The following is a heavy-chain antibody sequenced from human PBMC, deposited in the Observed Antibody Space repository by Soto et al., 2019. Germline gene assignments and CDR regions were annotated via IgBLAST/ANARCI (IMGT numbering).Heavy chain of an antibody. CDR3: ARWDILSGYYDY. CDR1: GFTFGDYA. Sequence: GGTLRLSCTASGFTFGDYAMSWVRQAQGTGLERVGFIRSKAYGGTTEYAASVKGRFTISRDASKSIAYLQMNSLKTEDTAVYYCARWDILSGYYDYWGQGTLVTVSS. J-gene: IGHJ4*02. CDR2: IRSKAYGGTT. D-gene: IGHD3-9*01. V-gene: IGHV3-49*04.